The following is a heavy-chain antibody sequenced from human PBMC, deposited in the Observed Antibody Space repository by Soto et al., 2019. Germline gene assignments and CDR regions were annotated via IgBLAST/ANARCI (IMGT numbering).Heavy chain of an antibody. J-gene: IGHJ5*02. CDR3: VRRHVSATGIDWFDP. CDR2: INAANGDT. V-gene: IGHV1-3*01. D-gene: IGHD6-13*01. Sequence: ASVKVSCKASGYTFTSYGIHCVRQAPGQRLEWMGWINAANGDTKYSPKFQGRVTITRDTSASTAYMELSSLRSEDTAVYYCVRRHVSATGIDWFDPWGQGALVTVSS. CDR1: GYTFTSYG.